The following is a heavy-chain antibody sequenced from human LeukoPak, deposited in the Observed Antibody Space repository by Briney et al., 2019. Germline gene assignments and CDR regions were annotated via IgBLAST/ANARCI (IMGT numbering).Heavy chain of an antibody. CDR3: ARGLAYCGGDCYSSYGMDV. Sequence: SETPSLTCSVSGGSISSGGYYWGWIRQHPGKGLEWIGYIYYRGSTYYNPSLKSRVTISLDTSNNQFSLKLSSVTAADTAVYYCARGLAYCGGDCYSSYGMDVWGQGTTVTVSS. CDR1: GGSISSGGYY. CDR2: IYYRGST. J-gene: IGHJ6*02. D-gene: IGHD2-21*02. V-gene: IGHV4-31*03.